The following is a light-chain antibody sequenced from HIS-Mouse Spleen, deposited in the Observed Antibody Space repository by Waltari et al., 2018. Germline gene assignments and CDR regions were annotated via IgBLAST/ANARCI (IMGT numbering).Light chain of an antibody. CDR2: KDS. V-gene: IGLV3-27*01. CDR3: YSAADNNWV. Sequence: SYDLTQPSSVSVSPGQTARITCSRDVLAIKYARWFQQKPGQAPVLVIYKDSERPSGIPERFSGSSSGTTVTLTIGGAQVEDEADYYCYSAADNNWVFGGGTKLTVL. J-gene: IGLJ3*02. CDR1: VLAIKY.